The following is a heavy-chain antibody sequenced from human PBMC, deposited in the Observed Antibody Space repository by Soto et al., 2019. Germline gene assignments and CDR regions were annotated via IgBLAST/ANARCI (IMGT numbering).Heavy chain of an antibody. J-gene: IGHJ2*01. CDR2: ISYLGNT. CDR3: FRDRRDHGVPLSYRSQRTPDL. D-gene: IGHD3-10*01. Sequence: SENLRVPYSSSGGFISTYYWRWFRQSPGKGMEWIGYISYLGNTNYNPSLKSRVTISVDTPKNQFSLKLDSVTAADTAVYYCFRDRRDHGVPLSYRSQRTPDL. V-gene: IGHV4-59*12. CDR1: GGFISTYY.